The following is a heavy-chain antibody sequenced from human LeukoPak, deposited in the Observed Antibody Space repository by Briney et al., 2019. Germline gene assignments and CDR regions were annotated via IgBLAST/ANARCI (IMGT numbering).Heavy chain of an antibody. CDR3: ARSLDSRWFDP. J-gene: IGHJ5*02. CDR1: GFTFSSYS. D-gene: IGHD2-2*03. V-gene: IGHV3-21*01. Sequence: GRSLRLSCAASGFTFSSYSMNWVRQAPGKGLEWVSSISSSSYIYYADSVKGRFTISRDNAKNSLYLQMNSLRAEDTAVYYCARSLDSRWFDPWGQGTLVTVSS. CDR2: ISSSSYI.